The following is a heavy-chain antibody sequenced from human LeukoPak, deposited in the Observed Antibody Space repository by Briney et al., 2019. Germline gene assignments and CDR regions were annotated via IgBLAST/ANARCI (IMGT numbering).Heavy chain of an antibody. J-gene: IGHJ3*02. CDR2: IYYSGST. CDR3: ARRGSFDAFDI. D-gene: IGHD2/OR15-2a*01. CDR1: GGSISSSSYY. V-gene: IGHV4-39*01. Sequence: SETLSLTCTVSGGSISSSSYYWGWIRQPAGKGLEWIVSIYYSGSTYYNPSLKSRVTISVDTSKNQFSLKLSSVAAADTAVYYCARRGSFDAFDIWGQGTMVTVSS.